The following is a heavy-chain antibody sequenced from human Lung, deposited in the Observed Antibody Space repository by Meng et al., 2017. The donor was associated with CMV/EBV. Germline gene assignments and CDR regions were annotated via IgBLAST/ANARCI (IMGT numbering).Heavy chain of an antibody. CDR3: ARTYNTGHTRIEY. Sequence: SXTXSLXCAVYGGSFSGYFWSGIRQPPGRGLEWIGKLDHSGRANDNPSLKSRVTISVDTYQNQFSLKLTSLTAAYTAVYYCARTYNTGHTRIEYWGQGALVTVSS. V-gene: IGHV4-34*01. J-gene: IGHJ4*02. CDR1: GGSFSGYF. D-gene: IGHD1-1*01. CDR2: LDHSGRA.